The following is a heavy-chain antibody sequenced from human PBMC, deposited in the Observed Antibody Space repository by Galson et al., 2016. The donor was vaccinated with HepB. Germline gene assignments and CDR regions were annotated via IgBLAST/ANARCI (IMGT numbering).Heavy chain of an antibody. Sequence: KASGYTFTSYAISWVRQAPGQGLEWMGWISAYNSNTNYAQKVQGRVTLTTDTSASTAYMELTSLRSDDTAVYYCATSLRGGYGGYWGQGTLVTVSS. CDR1: GYTFTSYA. D-gene: IGHD1-26*01. J-gene: IGHJ4*02. V-gene: IGHV1-18*01. CDR3: ATSLRGGYGGY. CDR2: ISAYNSNT.